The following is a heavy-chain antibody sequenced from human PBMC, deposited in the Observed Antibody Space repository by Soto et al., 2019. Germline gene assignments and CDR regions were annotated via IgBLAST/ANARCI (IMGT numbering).Heavy chain of an antibody. CDR2: INPNSGDT. V-gene: IGHV1-2*02. J-gene: IGHJ4*02. CDR3: ARGGGSSFFDY. D-gene: IGHD2-2*01. CDR1: GDTFTRYY. Sequence: QVQLEQSGAEVKEPGASVRVSCKLSGDTFTRYYIHWVRQAPGQGLEWMGWINPNSGDTKYAQSFQGRVTMTRDTSINTAYMELSRLRSDDTAVYYCARGGGSSFFDYWGQGILVTVSS.